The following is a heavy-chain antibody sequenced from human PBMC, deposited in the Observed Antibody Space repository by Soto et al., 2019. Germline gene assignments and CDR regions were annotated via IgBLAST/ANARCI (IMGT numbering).Heavy chain of an antibody. CDR2: IGPDGYRT. Sequence: EVQLVESGGALVQSGGSLRLSCAASGFTFSRHWMHWVRQAPGKGLSWVSHIGPDGYRTRDADSVKGRFIISRDNAKNTLYLQMNNLRDDDTAVYYCVRDQNWAYDYWSPGILVTVSS. CDR3: VRDQNWAYDY. V-gene: IGHV3-74*01. CDR1: GFTFSRHW. D-gene: IGHD7-27*01. J-gene: IGHJ4*02.